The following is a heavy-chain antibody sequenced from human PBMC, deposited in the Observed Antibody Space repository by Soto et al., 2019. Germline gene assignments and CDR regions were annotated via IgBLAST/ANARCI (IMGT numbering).Heavy chain of an antibody. D-gene: IGHD6-13*01. Sequence: PSETLSLTCTVSGGSISSYYWSWIRQPPGKGLEWIGYIYYSGSTNYNPSLKSRVTISVDTSKNQFSLKLSSVTAADTAVYFCVRGVIHWGLGNLVTVSS. J-gene: IGHJ4*02. CDR3: VRGVIH. V-gene: IGHV4-59*12. CDR1: GGSISSYY. CDR2: IYYSGST.